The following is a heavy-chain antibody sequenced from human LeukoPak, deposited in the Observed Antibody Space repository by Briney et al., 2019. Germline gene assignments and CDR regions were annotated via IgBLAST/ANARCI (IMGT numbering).Heavy chain of an antibody. Sequence: GGSLRLSCAASGFTFSSYAMSWVRQAPGKGLEWVSSLSGTGASTYYADSVEGRFTISRDNSKNTLYLQMNNLRAEDTALYYCAKAYYGSRFSSFDYWGQGTLVTVSS. D-gene: IGHD3-10*01. CDR3: AKAYYGSRFSSFDY. V-gene: IGHV3-23*01. J-gene: IGHJ4*02. CDR1: GFTFSSYA. CDR2: LSGTGAST.